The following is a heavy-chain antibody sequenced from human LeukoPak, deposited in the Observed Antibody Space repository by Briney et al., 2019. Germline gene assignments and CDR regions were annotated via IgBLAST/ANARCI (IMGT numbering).Heavy chain of an antibody. CDR2: ISSGGSYI. CDR3: ARLSVPTRRNNDAFGI. D-gene: IGHD3-16*02. J-gene: IGHJ3*02. CDR1: RFIFSSYS. V-gene: IGHV3-21*01. Sequence: PGGSLRLSCAASRFIFSSYSMNWVRQAPGKGLEWVSSISSGGSYIYYADSVKGRLTISRDNAKNSLYLQMNSLRADDTAVYYCARLSVPTRRNNDAFGIWGQGTMVTVSS.